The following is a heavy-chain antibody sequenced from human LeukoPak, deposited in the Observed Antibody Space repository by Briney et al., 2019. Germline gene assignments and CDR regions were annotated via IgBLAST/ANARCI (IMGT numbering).Heavy chain of an antibody. V-gene: IGHV3-23*01. D-gene: IGHD2-2*01. Sequence: GGSLRLSCAASGFTFSSYAMSWVRQAPGKGLEWVSAISGSGGSTYYADSVKGRFTISRDNSKNTLYLQMNSLRVEDTAVYYCAKDLYCSSTSCTEFDYWGQGTLVTVSS. CDR3: AKDLYCSSTSCTEFDY. CDR2: ISGSGGST. CDR1: GFTFSSYA. J-gene: IGHJ4*02.